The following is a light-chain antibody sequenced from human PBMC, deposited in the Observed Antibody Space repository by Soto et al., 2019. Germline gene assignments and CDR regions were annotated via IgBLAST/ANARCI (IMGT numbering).Light chain of an antibody. CDR1: QTISTY. J-gene: IGKJ3*01. Sequence: DIQMTQSPSSLSASVGDRVTITCRASQTISTYLNWYQQKPGKAPKLLISAASSLQSGVPSRFSGSGFGTDFTLTISSLQPEDFATYYCQQGYNTLFTFGPGTEVDV. V-gene: IGKV1-39*01. CDR3: QQGYNTLFT. CDR2: AAS.